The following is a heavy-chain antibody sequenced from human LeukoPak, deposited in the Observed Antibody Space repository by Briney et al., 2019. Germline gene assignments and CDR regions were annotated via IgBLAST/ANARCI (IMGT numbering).Heavy chain of an antibody. Sequence: PGGSLRLSCAASGFTFSTFGMIWVRQAPGKGLEWVSSISSGSYIYYADAVKARFTIPRDNARNSLYLQMNSLRADDTAVYYCARLMFIAAGNWYFDLWGRGTLVTVSS. CDR2: ISSGSYI. J-gene: IGHJ2*01. D-gene: IGHD6-6*01. V-gene: IGHV3-21*01. CDR1: GFTFSTFG. CDR3: ARLMFIAAGNWYFDL.